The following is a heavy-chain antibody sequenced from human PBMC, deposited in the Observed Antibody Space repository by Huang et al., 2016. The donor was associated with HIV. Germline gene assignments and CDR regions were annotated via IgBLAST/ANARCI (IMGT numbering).Heavy chain of an antibody. Sequence: QLQLQGSGPGLVKPSETLSLTCTVSGGSITSSSYYWGWIRQPPGKGLEWVGGIDYGGSTDYDPSLKSRVTVSVDTSKNQFSLKLSSVTAADTAVYYCARHFSYYDSSGYTPWDAFDIWGQGTMVTVSS. CDR3: ARHFSYYDSSGYTPWDAFDI. J-gene: IGHJ3*02. V-gene: IGHV4-39*01. CDR1: GGSITSSSYY. CDR2: IDYGGST. D-gene: IGHD3-22*01.